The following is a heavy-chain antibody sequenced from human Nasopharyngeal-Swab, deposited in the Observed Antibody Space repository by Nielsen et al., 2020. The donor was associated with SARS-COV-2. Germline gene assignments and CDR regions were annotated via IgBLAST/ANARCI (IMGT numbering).Heavy chain of an antibody. CDR1: GYTFTSYW. J-gene: IGHJ4*02. Sequence: GESLKISCKGSGYTFTSYWINWVRQMPGRGPEWMGRIAPSDSTTAYNPSFQGHVTISVDKSISTAFLQWNSLKASDSAMYYCARHSDVMGSVYWGQGTPVTVTS. V-gene: IGHV5-10-1*01. CDR2: IAPSDSTT. CDR3: ARHSDVMGSVY. D-gene: IGHD3-16*01.